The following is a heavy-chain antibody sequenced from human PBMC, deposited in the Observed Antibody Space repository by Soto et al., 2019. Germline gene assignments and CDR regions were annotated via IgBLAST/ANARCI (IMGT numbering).Heavy chain of an antibody. CDR3: ARAAQQLANWFDP. J-gene: IGHJ5*02. V-gene: IGHV1-8*01. Sequence: QVKLVQSGAEVKKPGASVKVSCKASGYTFTSYVINWLRQATGQGLEWMGWMNPNSGNTGYAQKFQGRVTMTRNTSISTAYMELSSLRSEDTAVYYCARAAQQLANWFDPWGQGTLVTVSS. CDR2: MNPNSGNT. D-gene: IGHD6-13*01. CDR1: GYTFTSYV.